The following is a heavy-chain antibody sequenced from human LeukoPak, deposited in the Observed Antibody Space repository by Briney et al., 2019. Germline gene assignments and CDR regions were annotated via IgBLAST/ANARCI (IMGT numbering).Heavy chain of an antibody. CDR2: INPNSGGT. CDR3: ARVEISRFFALDY. Sequence: GASVKVSCKASGYSFTGYYMHWVRQAPGQGLEWMGWINPNSGGTNYAQKFQGRVTMTRDTSISTAYMELSRLRCDDAAVYYCARVEISRFFALDYWGQGTLVTVSS. D-gene: IGHD3-3*01. CDR1: GYSFTGYY. J-gene: IGHJ4*02. V-gene: IGHV1-2*02.